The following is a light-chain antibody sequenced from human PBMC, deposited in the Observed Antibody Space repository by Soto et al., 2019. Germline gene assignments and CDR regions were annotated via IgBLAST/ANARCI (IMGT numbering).Light chain of an antibody. Sequence: DIQLTQSKSSLSASVGDRVTITFRASQSISSYLNWYQQKPGKAPKLLIYAASSLQSGVPSRFSGSGSGTDFTLTISSLQPEDFATYYCQQSYSTLITFGQGTRLEI. CDR1: QSISSY. CDR3: QQSYSTLIT. J-gene: IGKJ5*01. V-gene: IGKV1-39*01. CDR2: AAS.